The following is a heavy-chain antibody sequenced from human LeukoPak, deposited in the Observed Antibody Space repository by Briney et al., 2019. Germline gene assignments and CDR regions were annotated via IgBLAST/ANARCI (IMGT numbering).Heavy chain of an antibody. CDR1: GFIFSTYT. Sequence: GGSLRLSCAASGFIFSTYTMNWVRQAPGKGLEWVSSISSSGDSTYYADSVKGRFTISRDNSKNTLYLQVNSLRVEDTAIYYCAKAAVYHDSCPDSWGQGTLVTVSS. J-gene: IGHJ4*02. CDR3: AKAAVYHDSCPDS. CDR2: ISSSGDST. V-gene: IGHV3-23*01. D-gene: IGHD5/OR15-5a*01.